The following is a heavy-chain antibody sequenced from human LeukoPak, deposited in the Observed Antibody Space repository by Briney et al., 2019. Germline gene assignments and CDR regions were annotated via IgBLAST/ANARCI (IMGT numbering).Heavy chain of an antibody. CDR3: ARDDYGDL. J-gene: IGHJ5*02. D-gene: IGHD4-17*01. CDR2: ISYDGSNK. Sequence: GGSLRLSGAASGFTFSSYAMHWVRQAPGKGLEWVAVISYDGSNKYYADSVKGRFTISRDNSKNTLYLQMNSLRAEDTAVYYCARDDYGDLWGQGTLVTVSS. V-gene: IGHV3-30*04. CDR1: GFTFSSYA.